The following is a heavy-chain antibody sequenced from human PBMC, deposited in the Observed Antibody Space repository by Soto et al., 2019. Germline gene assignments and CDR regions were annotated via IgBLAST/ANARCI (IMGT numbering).Heavy chain of an antibody. CDR3: ARARSGSYGFWYFDL. Sequence: SATLSLTCTVSGGSISSYYWSWIRQPPGKGPEWIGYVYHSGATNYNPSLESRVTISLDTSKNQFSLRLNSVTAADTAVYYCARARSGSYGFWYFDLWGRGTLVTVSS. V-gene: IGHV4-59*01. CDR1: GGSISSYY. CDR2: VYHSGAT. D-gene: IGHD3-10*01. J-gene: IGHJ2*01.